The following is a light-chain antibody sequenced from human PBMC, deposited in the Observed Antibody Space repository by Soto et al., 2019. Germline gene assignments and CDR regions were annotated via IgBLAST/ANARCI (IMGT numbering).Light chain of an antibody. Sequence: DIQMTQSPSTLSGSVGDRVTITCRASQTISSWLAWYQQKPGKAPKLLIYKASTLKSGVPSRFSGSGSGTEFTLTISSLQPDDFATYYCQQYHRSSITFGQGTRLENK. J-gene: IGKJ5*01. CDR3: QQYHRSSIT. CDR1: QTISSW. V-gene: IGKV1-5*03. CDR2: KAS.